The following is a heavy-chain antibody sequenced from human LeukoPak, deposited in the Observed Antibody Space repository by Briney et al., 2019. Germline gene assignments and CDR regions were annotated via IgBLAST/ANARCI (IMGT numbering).Heavy chain of an antibody. CDR1: GGSVSSGSYY. Sequence: SETLSLTCTVSGGSVSSGSYYWSWIRQPPGRGLEWIAYIHYSGSAAYNPSLKSRVTISRDMSTNQFSLKMTSVTAADTAVYFCARDMGAPDYGNYSADYWGQGTLVTVSS. J-gene: IGHJ4*02. V-gene: IGHV4-61*01. CDR2: IHYSGSA. D-gene: IGHD4-17*01. CDR3: ARDMGAPDYGNYSADY.